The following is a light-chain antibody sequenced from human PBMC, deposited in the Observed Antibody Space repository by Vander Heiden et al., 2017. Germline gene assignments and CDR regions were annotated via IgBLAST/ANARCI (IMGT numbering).Light chain of an antibody. V-gene: IGKV1-33*01. CDR3: QQHDNLPSFT. Sequence: DIQMTQSPSSLSASVGDRVTITCQASQDISNYLNWYQQKPGKAPKLLIYDASNLETGVPSRFSGSGYGTDFTFTISSRQPEDIAPYYCQQHDNLPSFTFGQGTKVEIK. CDR1: QDISNY. J-gene: IGKJ2*01. CDR2: DAS.